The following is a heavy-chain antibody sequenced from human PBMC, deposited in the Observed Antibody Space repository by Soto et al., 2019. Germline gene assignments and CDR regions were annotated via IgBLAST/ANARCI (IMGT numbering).Heavy chain of an antibody. CDR2: IYWDDDK. D-gene: IGHD3-16*01. J-gene: IGHJ4*02. V-gene: IGHV2-5*02. CDR1: GFSLSTSGVG. CDR3: VHKGGGDRILDY. Sequence: QITLKESGPTLVKPTQTLTLTCTFSGFSLSTSGVGVGWIRQPPGKALEWLALIYWDDDKRYSPSLKSRLTTTKDTSKNRVVLTMTNMDPVDTATYYCVHKGGGDRILDYWGQGTLVTVSS.